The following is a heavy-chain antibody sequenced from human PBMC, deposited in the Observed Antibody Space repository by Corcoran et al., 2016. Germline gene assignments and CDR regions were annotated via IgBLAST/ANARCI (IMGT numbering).Heavy chain of an antibody. CDR3: ASENVEIH. D-gene: IGHD2-21*01. Sequence: QVQLVESGGGVVQPGRSLRLSCAASGFTFSSYSIHWVRQAPGKGLEWVAVISYDGSNKYYADSVKGRFTISRDNSKNMLYLQMNSLRAEDTAVYYCASENVEIHWGQGTLVTVSS. V-gene: IGHV3-30*03. J-gene: IGHJ4*02. CDR2: ISYDGSNK. CDR1: GFTFSSYS.